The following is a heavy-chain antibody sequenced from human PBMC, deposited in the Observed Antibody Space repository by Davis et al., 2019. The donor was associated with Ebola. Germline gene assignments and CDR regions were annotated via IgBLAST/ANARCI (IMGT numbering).Heavy chain of an antibody. D-gene: IGHD3-22*01. CDR1: GFTFRSYA. V-gene: IGHV3-23*01. CDR2: ISGSGGST. J-gene: IGHJ4*02. Sequence: GGSLRLSCAASGFTFRSYAMSWVRQAPGKGLEWVSAISGSGGSTYYADSVKGRFTISRDNSKNTLYLQMNSLRAEDTAVYYCAKDRGITMIVVVINGFDYWGQGTLVTVSS. CDR3: AKDRGITMIVVVINGFDY.